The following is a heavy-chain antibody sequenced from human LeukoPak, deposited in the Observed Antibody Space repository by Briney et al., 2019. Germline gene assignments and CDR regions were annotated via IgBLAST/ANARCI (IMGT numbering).Heavy chain of an antibody. CDR3: ARGPTRANSTDY. V-gene: IGHV3-7*03. Sequence: GGSLRLSCAASGFTFSSYWMNWARQAPGKGLEWVASINHNGNVNYYVDSVKGRFTISRDNAKNSLYLQMSNLRAEDTAVYFCARGPTRANSTDYWGQGALVTVSS. J-gene: IGHJ4*02. D-gene: IGHD2/OR15-2a*01. CDR2: INHNGNVN. CDR1: GFTFSSYW.